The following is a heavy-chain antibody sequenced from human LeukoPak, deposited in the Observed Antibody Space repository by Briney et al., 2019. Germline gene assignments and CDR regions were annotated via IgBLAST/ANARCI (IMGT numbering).Heavy chain of an antibody. J-gene: IGHJ4*02. CDR1: GFSLTTSGVG. V-gene: IGHV2-5*01. CDR3: ADGEMYYYDSSGYYYFDY. CDR2: IYWNGDK. D-gene: IGHD3-22*01. Sequence: SGPTLAQLTQPLTLTCTFSGFSLTTSGVGVGWIRQPSVKALEWFALIYWNGDKRYSPSLKSRLSLTTDATKNHAVLTKTNMDPVDKTTDYCADGEMYYYDSSGYYYFDYWGQGTLVTVSS.